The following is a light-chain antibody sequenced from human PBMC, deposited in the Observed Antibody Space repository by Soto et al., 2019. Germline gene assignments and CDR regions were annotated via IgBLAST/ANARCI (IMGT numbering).Light chain of an antibody. V-gene: IGKV1-5*03. CDR3: QHYNDYSRM. CDR2: KAS. CDR1: QSVDTW. J-gene: IGKJ1*01. Sequence: DIQMTQSPSTLSASIGDRVTITCRASQSVDTWLAWYQQKPGKAPKLLIYKASSLQTGVPSRFSGSGSGTEFTLTTSSLQTDDFATYYCQHYNDYSRMFGQGTKVEIK.